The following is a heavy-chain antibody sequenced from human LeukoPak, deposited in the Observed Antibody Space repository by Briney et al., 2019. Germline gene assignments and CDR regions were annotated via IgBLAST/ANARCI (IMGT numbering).Heavy chain of an antibody. Sequence: PGGSLRLSCAASVFTFSSYAVSWVRQAPGEGLECVSAMSGSGGSTYYADSVRARFPIPRATSKNTLYLQRTSLRAEDTAVYSGAKKRPQPTGFLDYWGQGTLITVSS. CDR1: VFTFSSYA. CDR2: MSGSGGST. CDR3: AKKRPQPTGFLDY. J-gene: IGHJ4*02. D-gene: IGHD3-9*01. V-gene: IGHV3-23*01.